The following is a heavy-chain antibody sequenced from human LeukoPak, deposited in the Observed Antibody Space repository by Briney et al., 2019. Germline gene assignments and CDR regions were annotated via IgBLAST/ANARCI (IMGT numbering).Heavy chain of an antibody. CDR1: GGTFSTYA. D-gene: IGHD2-2*01. CDR2: IIPIFGTP. Sequence: SVKVSCKASGGTFSTYAISWVRQAPGQGLEWVGGIIPIFGTPNYAQKFQGRVTITAAESTNTAYMELSNLRSEDTAVYYCARGVRKAAASFDYWGQGTLVTVSS. J-gene: IGHJ4*02. V-gene: IGHV1-69*01. CDR3: ARGVRKAAASFDY.